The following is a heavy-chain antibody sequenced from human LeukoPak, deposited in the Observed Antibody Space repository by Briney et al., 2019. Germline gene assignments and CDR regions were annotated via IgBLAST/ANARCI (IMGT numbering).Heavy chain of an antibody. CDR3: AKDKASVVATIWGGFDY. CDR2: ISGSGGST. J-gene: IGHJ4*02. V-gene: IGHV3-23*01. D-gene: IGHD5-12*01. Sequence: GGSLRLSCAASGFTFSSYAMSWVRQAPGKGLEWVSAISGSGGSTYYADSVKGRFTISRDTSKNTLYLQMNSLRAEDTAVYYCAKDKASVVATIWGGFDYWGQGTLVTVSS. CDR1: GFTFSSYA.